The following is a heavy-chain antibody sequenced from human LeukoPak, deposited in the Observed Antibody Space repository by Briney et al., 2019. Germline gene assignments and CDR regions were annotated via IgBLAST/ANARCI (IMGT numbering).Heavy chain of an antibody. V-gene: IGHV3-49*05. CDR3: TREERYFDWFQADY. J-gene: IGHJ4*02. CDR2: IRNKAYGSTA. Sequence: KPGGSLRLSCTASGFTLSDYAMSWFRQAPGKGVEGVGFIRNKAYGSTAEYAAAVKGKFTISRDDSKTIAYLQMNSLKTEDTAVYYCTREERYFDWFQADYWGQGTLVTVSS. CDR1: GFTLSDYA. D-gene: IGHD3-9*01.